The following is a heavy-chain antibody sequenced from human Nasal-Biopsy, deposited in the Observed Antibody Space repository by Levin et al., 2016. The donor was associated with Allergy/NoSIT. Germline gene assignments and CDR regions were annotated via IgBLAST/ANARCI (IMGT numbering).Heavy chain of an antibody. CDR2: IYYSGTT. D-gene: IGHD2-8*02. CDR3: VRDSGGGSTDS. J-gene: IGHJ4*02. CDR1: GGSITSSSYH. Sequence: SETLSLTCTVSGGSITSSSYHWGCVRQPPGKGLEWIGTIYYSGTTYYNPSLRSRVALSVDTSKNQFSLKVNSVTATDTAVYYCVRDSGGGSTDSWGQGTLVIVSS. V-gene: IGHV4-39*01.